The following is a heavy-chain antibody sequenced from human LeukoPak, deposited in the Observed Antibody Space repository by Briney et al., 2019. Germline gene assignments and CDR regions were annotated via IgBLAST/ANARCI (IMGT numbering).Heavy chain of an antibody. V-gene: IGHV3-11*01. D-gene: IGHD1-26*01. CDR1: GFTFSDYY. CDR2: ISGSGSTM. J-gene: IGHJ4*02. Sequence: GGSLRLSCAASGFTFSDYYMNWVRQAPGKGLEWVSYISGSGSTMYYADSVKGRFTISRDNAKNSLYLQTNSLRAEDTAVYYCARTGAGESFDYWGQGTLVTVSS. CDR3: ARTGAGESFDY.